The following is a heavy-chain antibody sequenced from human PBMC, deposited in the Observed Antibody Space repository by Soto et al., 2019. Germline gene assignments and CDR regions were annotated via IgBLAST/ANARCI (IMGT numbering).Heavy chain of an antibody. D-gene: IGHD4-17*01. Sequence: QVQLQESGPRLVKPSQTLSLTCTVSGGSINDGAYYWNWIRQHPEQGLEWIGYIRYSGNTYYNPSLKSRVIISLDTCKNQCSLMLSYVTAAGTAVYYCARSNYGDYGAQPDHWGQGTPVTVSS. J-gene: IGHJ4*02. CDR1: GGSINDGAYY. V-gene: IGHV4-31*03. CDR3: ARSNYGDYGAQPDH. CDR2: IRYSGNT.